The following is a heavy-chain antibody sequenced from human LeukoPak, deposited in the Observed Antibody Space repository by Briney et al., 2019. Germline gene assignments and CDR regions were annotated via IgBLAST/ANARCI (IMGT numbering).Heavy chain of an antibody. J-gene: IGHJ1*01. D-gene: IGHD4-17*01. CDR3: AKVMEGYGDYVGHFQH. V-gene: IGHV3-30*18. Sequence: GRSLRLSCAASGFTFSSFGMHWVRQAPGKGLEWVAVISYDGNSKYYVDSVKGRFAISRDNSKNTLYLQMNNLRPEDTAVYYCAKVMEGYGDYVGHFQHWGQGTLVTVSS. CDR2: ISYDGNSK. CDR1: GFTFSSFG.